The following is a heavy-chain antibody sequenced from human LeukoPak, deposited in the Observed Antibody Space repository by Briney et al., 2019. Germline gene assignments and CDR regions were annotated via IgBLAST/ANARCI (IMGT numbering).Heavy chain of an antibody. V-gene: IGHV1-2*04. CDR3: ARGDTAAAILGY. Sequence: ASVKVSCKASGYTYTGYYMHWVRQAPGQGLEWMGWINPNSGGTNYAQKLQGWVTMTRDTSISTAYMELSRLRSDDTAVYYCARGDTAAAILGYWGQGTLVTASS. J-gene: IGHJ4*02. CDR1: GYTYTGYY. CDR2: INPNSGGT. D-gene: IGHD6-13*01.